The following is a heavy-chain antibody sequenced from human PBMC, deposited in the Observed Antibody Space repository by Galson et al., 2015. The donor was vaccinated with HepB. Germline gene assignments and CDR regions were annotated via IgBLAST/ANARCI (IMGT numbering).Heavy chain of an antibody. Sequence: SVKVSCKASGYTFTSYGISWVRQAPGQGLEWMGWISAHNGDTNYAQKLQGRVSMTTDTSTSTAYMELRSLRSDDTAMYYCARSGRASLVSSHYYHYGLDVWGQGTTVTVSS. CDR1: GYTFTSYG. CDR3: ARSGRASLVSSHYYHYGLDV. J-gene: IGHJ6*02. D-gene: IGHD2-8*02. CDR2: ISAHNGDT. V-gene: IGHV1-18*04.